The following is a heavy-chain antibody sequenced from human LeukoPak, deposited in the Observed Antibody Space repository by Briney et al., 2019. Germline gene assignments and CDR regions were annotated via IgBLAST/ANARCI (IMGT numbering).Heavy chain of an antibody. CDR1: GFTVSSNY. CDR3: ASYPAPYYGSGSYFYY. J-gene: IGHJ4*02. CDR2: IYSGGST. D-gene: IGHD3-10*01. V-gene: IGHV3-53*01. Sequence: GGSLRPSCAASGFTVSSNYMSWVRQAPGKGLEWVSVIYSGGSTYYADSVKGRFTISRGNSKNTLYLQMNSLRAEDTAVYYCASYPAPYYGSGSYFYYWGQGTLVTVSS.